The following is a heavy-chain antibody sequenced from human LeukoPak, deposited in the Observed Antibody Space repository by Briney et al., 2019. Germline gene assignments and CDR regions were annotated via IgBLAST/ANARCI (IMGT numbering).Heavy chain of an antibody. CDR1: GGSISSSSYY. CDR2: LYSDGRT. CDR3: ARRSGDWAVNWFDP. D-gene: IGHD2-21*02. J-gene: IGHJ5*02. V-gene: IGHV4-39*02. Sequence: SETLSLTCTVSGGSISSSSYYWGWIRQPPGKGLEWIGSLYSDGRTFYGPSLKSRITISGDTSKNHFSLKLTSVTAADTAVYYCARRSGDWAVNWFDPWGQGTLVTVSS.